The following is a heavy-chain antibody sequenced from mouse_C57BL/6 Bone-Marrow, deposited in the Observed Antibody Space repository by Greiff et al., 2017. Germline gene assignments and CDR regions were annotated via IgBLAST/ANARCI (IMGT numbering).Heavy chain of an antibody. V-gene: IGHV1-26*01. CDR3: AREFYYDY. CDR2: INPNNGST. J-gene: IGHJ2*01. Sequence: VQLQQSGPELVKPWPSVKIPCTVSGYSFTDYYINWVKQRHGKSLEWIGVINPNNGSTSYNQNFKGKATLTADKSSSTAYIEIRILTSDDSAVYYCAREFYYDYWGQGTTLTVSS. CDR1: GYSFTDYY.